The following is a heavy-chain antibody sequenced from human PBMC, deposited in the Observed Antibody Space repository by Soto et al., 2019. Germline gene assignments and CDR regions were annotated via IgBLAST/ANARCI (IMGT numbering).Heavy chain of an antibody. CDR1: GYTFTSYG. Sequence: ASVKVSCKASGYTFTSYGISWVRQAPGQGLEWMGWISGYNGNTNYAQKLQGRVTMTTDTSTSTAYMELRSLRSDDTAVYYCARVGVYSNYDTYYYYYGMDVWGQGTTVIVSS. CDR3: ARVGVYSNYDTYYYYYGMDV. V-gene: IGHV1-18*01. J-gene: IGHJ6*02. D-gene: IGHD4-4*01. CDR2: ISGYNGNT.